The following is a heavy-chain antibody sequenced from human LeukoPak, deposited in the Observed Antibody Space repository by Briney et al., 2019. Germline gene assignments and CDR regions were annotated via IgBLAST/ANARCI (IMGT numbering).Heavy chain of an antibody. CDR3: VRAIAAAASY. CDR2: IKQDGSER. J-gene: IGHJ4*02. V-gene: IGHV3-7*01. D-gene: IGHD6-13*01. CDR1: GFTFSDYW. Sequence: PGGSLRLSCATSGFTFSDYWMHWVRQAPGRGLEWVTNIKQDGSERYNVDSVKGRFTITRDNAKNSLSLQMNSLRAEDTAVYYCVRAIAAAASYWGQGTLVTASS.